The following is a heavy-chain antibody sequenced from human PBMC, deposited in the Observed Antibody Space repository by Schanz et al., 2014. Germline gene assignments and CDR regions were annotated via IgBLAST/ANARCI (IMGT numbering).Heavy chain of an antibody. Sequence: EVQLVESGGGLVQPGRSLRLSCAASGFTFDNYAMHWVRQAPGKGLEWVSSISWNSGSVAYADSVKGRFTISRDDAKNSLYLQMNSLRAEDSAVYYCARGARQYSGSYSPSDYWGQGTLVTVSS. CDR1: GFTFDNYA. CDR3: ARGARQYSGSYSPSDY. V-gene: IGHV3-9*01. CDR2: ISWNSGSV. D-gene: IGHD1-26*01. J-gene: IGHJ4*02.